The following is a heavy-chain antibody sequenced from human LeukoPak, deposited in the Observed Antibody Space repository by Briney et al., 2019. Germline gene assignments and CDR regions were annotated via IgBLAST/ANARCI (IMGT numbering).Heavy chain of an antibody. CDR2: ISAYNGNT. CDR3: AKTRGYSSRWRIGYFDY. Sequence: GASVKVSCKASGYTFTSYGISWVRQAPGQGLEWMGWISAYNGNTNYAQKLQGRVTMTTDTSTSAAYMELRSLRSDDTAVYYCAKTRGYSSRWRIGYFDYWGQGTLVTVSS. V-gene: IGHV1-18*01. D-gene: IGHD6-13*01. CDR1: GYTFTSYG. J-gene: IGHJ4*02.